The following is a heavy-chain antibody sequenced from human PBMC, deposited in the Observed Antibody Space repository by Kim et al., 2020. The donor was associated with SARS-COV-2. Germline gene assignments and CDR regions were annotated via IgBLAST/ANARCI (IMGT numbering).Heavy chain of an antibody. Sequence: SETLSLTCAVYGGSLTGYYWTWIRQPPEKGLEWIGDIDHSENTNYNPSLKSRVTISVDTSKNQFSLTLNSVTAADTAVYYCARGWVSTMRSNWFDPWGQGTLVIVSS. D-gene: IGHD3-10*01. J-gene: IGHJ5*02. CDR3: ARGWVSTMRSNWFDP. V-gene: IGHV4-34*01. CDR1: GGSLTGYY. CDR2: IDHSENT.